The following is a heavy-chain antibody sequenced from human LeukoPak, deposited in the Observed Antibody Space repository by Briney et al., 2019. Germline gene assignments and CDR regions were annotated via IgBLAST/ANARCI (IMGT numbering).Heavy chain of an antibody. V-gene: IGHV3-21*01. Sequence: GGSLRLSCAVSGFAVSDSYMTWVRQAPGKGLEWVSSISSSSSYIYYADSVKGRFTISRDNAKNSLYLQMNSLRAEDTAVYYCARGYSSGWSRGNWFDPWGQGTLVTVSS. D-gene: IGHD6-19*01. CDR1: GFAVSDSY. CDR3: ARGYSSGWSRGNWFDP. J-gene: IGHJ5*02. CDR2: ISSSSSYI.